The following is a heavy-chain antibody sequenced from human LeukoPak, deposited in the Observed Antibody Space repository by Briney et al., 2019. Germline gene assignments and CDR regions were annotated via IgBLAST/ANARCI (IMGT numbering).Heavy chain of an antibody. CDR2: IKQDGSEK. CDR3: ARSTLVRTYYDFWSGPYYYYGMDV. J-gene: IGHJ6*02. D-gene: IGHD3-3*01. CDR1: GFTFSSYW. Sequence: PGGSLRLSCAASGFTFSSYWMSWVRQAPGKGLEWVANIKQDGSEKYYVDSVKGRFTISRDNAKNSLYLQMNSLRAEDTAVYYCARSTLVRTYYDFWSGPYYYYGMDVWGQGTTVTDSS. V-gene: IGHV3-7*03.